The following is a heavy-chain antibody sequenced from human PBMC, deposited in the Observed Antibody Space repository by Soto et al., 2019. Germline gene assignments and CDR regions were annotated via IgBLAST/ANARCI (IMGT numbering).Heavy chain of an antibody. D-gene: IGHD3-10*01. CDR3: AKDPKLLWFGELLSPWFDP. Sequence: EAQLLESGGGFVQPGASLRLSCAASGFTFSSYALTWVRQAPGKGLEWVSGISGGRFTSSRDNSKNTLYLQINSLRAEDTAVYYCAKDPKLLWFGELLSPWFDPWGQGTLVTVSS. J-gene: IGHJ5*02. V-gene: IGHV3-23*01. CDR2: ISG. CDR1: GFTFSSYA.